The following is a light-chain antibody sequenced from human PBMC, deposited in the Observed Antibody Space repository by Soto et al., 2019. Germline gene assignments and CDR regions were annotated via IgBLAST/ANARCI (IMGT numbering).Light chain of an antibody. CDR3: QQRYNWPPT. V-gene: IGKV3D-20*02. J-gene: IGKJ5*01. Sequence: EIVMAQSPATLSVSPGERATLSCRASRDVSSNYLAWYQQKPGQAPRLLIYGASGRATGIPARFSGSGSGTDFTLTITSLEPEDFAVYYCQQRYNWPPTFGQGTRLEI. CDR2: GAS. CDR1: RDVSSNY.